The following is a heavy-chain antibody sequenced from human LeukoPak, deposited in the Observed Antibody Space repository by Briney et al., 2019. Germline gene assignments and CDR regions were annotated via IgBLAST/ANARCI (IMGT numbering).Heavy chain of an antibody. D-gene: IGHD1-26*01. V-gene: IGHV4-34*01. CDR3: ARGLMGAGGSGAFDI. CDR1: GGSFSGYY. J-gene: IGHJ3*02. CDR2: INHSGST. Sequence: SETLSLTCAVYGGSFSGYYWNWIRQPPGKGLEWIGEINHSGSTNYISSLKSRVTISIDTSKNQFSLKMSSVTAADTPVYYCARGLMGAGGSGAFDIWGQGTFVTVSS.